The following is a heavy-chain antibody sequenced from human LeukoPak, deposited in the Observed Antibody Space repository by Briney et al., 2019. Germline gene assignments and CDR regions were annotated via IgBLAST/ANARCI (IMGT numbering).Heavy chain of an antibody. V-gene: IGHV4-38-2*01. CDR3: ARRGYCSGGSCYFFDY. Sequence: SETLSLTCAVSGYSISSGYYWGWIRQPPGKGLECIGSIYHSGSTYYNPSLKSRVTISVDTSKNQFSLKLSSVTAEDTAVYYCARRGYCSGGSCYFFDYWGQGTLVTVSS. CDR1: GYSISSGYY. D-gene: IGHD2-15*01. J-gene: IGHJ4*02. CDR2: IYHSGST.